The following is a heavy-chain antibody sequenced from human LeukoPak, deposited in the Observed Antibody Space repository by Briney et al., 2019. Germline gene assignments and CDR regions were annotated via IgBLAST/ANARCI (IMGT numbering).Heavy chain of an antibody. D-gene: IGHD2-2*01. CDR2: IWYDGSNK. CDR1: GFTFSSYG. CDR3: AREGRRYCSSTSCYGFDY. J-gene: IGHJ4*02. V-gene: IGHV3-33*01. Sequence: GRSLRLSCAASGFTFSSYGMHWVRQAPGKGLEWVAVIWYDGSNKYYADSVKGRFTISRDNSKNTLYLQMNSLRAEDTAVYYCAREGRRYCSSTSCYGFDYWGQGTLVTVSS.